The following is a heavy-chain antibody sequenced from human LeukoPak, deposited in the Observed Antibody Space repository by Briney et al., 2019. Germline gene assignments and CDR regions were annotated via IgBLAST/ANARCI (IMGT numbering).Heavy chain of an antibody. CDR1: GGSISSYY. V-gene: IGHV4-59*01. CDR3: ARGNYYFDP. D-gene: IGHD3-22*01. CDR2: IYYSGGT. Sequence: KPSETLSLTCTVSGGSISSYYWSWIRQPPGKGLEWIGYIYYSGGTNYNPSLKSRVTISVDTSKNQFSLKLSSVTAADTAVYYCARGNYYFDPWGQGTLVTVSS. J-gene: IGHJ5*02.